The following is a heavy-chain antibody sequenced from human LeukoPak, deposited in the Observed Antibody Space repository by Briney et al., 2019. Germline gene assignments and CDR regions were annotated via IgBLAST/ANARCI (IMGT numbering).Heavy chain of an antibody. V-gene: IGHV4-34*01. CDR2: NNHSGST. J-gene: IGHJ4*02. D-gene: IGHD2-8*01. Sequence: SETLSHTCAVYSGSFSGYSWSWIRQPPGKGLEWIGENNHSGSTNYNPSLKSRVTISIDTSKNQFSLKLSSVTAADTAVYYCASPYCTNGVCYGYFDYWGQGTLVTVSS. CDR1: SGSFSGYS. CDR3: ASPYCTNGVCYGYFDY.